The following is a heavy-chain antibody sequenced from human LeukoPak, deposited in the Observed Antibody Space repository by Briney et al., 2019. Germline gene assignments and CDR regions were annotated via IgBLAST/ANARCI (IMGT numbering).Heavy chain of an antibody. CDR1: GGTFSSYA. Sequence: SVKVSCKASGGTFSSYAISWVRQAPGQGLEWMGGIIPIFGTANYAQKFQGRVTITADESTSTAYMELSSLRSEDTAVYYCASSVSCSSTSCYGLYWGQGTLVTVSS. V-gene: IGHV1-69*13. J-gene: IGHJ4*02. CDR3: ASSVSCSSTSCYGLY. D-gene: IGHD2-2*01. CDR2: IIPIFGTA.